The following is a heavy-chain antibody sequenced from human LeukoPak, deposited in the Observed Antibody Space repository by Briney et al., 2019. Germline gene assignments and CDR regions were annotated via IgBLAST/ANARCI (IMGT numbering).Heavy chain of an antibody. CDR1: GGSISSYY. Sequence: SETLSLTCTVSGGSISSYYWSWIRQPPGKGLEWIGYIYYSGSTNYNPSLKSRVTIPVDTSKNQFSLKLSSVTAADTAVYYCAKTMVRGTNWFDPWGQGTLVTVSS. J-gene: IGHJ5*02. CDR3: AKTMVRGTNWFDP. D-gene: IGHD3-10*01. CDR2: IYYSGST. V-gene: IGHV4-59*08.